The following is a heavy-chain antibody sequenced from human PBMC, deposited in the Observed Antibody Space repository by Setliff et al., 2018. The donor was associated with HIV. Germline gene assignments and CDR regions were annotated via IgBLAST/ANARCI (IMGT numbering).Heavy chain of an antibody. CDR2: IYYSGNT. CDR1: GGSITGYY. Sequence: SETLSLTCTVSGGSITGYYWSWIRQPPGKGLEWIGWIYYSGNTRYNPSLNGRATISIDMSKNQFSLKMTSVTAADTAVYYCASTGYSSGWSFDYWGQGTLVTVSS. CDR3: ASTGYSSGWSFDY. V-gene: IGHV4-59*12. D-gene: IGHD6-19*01. J-gene: IGHJ4*02.